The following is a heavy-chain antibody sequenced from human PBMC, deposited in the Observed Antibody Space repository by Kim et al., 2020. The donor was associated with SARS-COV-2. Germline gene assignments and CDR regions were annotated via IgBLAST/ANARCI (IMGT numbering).Heavy chain of an antibody. CDR3: ASLGITIFAMRGAFDI. CDR2: IYYSGST. D-gene: IGHD3-3*01. Sequence: SETLSLTCTVSGGSISSSSYYWGWIRQPPGKGLEWIGSIYYSGSTYYNPSLKSRVTISVDTSKNQFSLKLSSVTAADTAVYYCASLGITIFAMRGAFDIWGQGTMVTVSS. CDR1: GGSISSSSYY. V-gene: IGHV4-39*01. J-gene: IGHJ3*02.